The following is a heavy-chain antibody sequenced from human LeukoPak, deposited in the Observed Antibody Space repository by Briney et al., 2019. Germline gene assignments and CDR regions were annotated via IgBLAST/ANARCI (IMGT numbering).Heavy chain of an antibody. V-gene: IGHV1-18*01. D-gene: IGHD7-27*01. CDR3: VREGRGTGDLGAFDI. CDR2: ISAYNGNT. CDR1: GYTFTSYG. J-gene: IGHJ3*02. Sequence: ASVKVSCKASGYTFTSYGISWVRQAPGQGLEWMGWISAYNGNTNYAQKLQGRVTMTTDTSTSTAYMELRSLRSDDTAVYYCVREGRGTGDLGAFDIWGQGTTVTVSS.